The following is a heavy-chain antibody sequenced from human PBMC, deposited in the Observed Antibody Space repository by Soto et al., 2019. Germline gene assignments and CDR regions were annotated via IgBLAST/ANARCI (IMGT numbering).Heavy chain of an antibody. Sequence: GESLKISCEASGYTFSSYWIAWVRQMPGKGLEWMGVVYPGDSDTRYSPSFEGHVTISADKSISTAYLRWGSLRASDTAMYYCERNETSTLIAVVLTAGLDVWGQGTTVTVSS. CDR2: VYPGDSDT. CDR1: GYTFSSYW. J-gene: IGHJ6*02. D-gene: IGHD3-22*01. CDR3: ERNETSTLIAVVLTAGLDV. V-gene: IGHV5-51*01.